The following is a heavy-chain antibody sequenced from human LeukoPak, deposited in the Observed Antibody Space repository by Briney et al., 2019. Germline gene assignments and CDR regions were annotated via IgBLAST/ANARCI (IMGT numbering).Heavy chain of an antibody. J-gene: IGHJ4*02. Sequence: RPSETLSLTCTVSGGSISSHYWSWIRQPPGKGLEWIGYIYYSGSTNYNPSLKSRVTISVDTSKNQFSLKLTSVTAADTAVYFCAGYDTSGSYFDYWGQGTLVTVSS. CDR1: GGSISSHY. V-gene: IGHV4-59*11. CDR2: IYYSGST. CDR3: AGYDTSGSYFDY. D-gene: IGHD3-22*01.